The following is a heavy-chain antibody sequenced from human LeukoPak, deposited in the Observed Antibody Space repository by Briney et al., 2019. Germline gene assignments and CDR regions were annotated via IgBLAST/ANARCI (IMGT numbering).Heavy chain of an antibody. D-gene: IGHD2-2*01. J-gene: IGHJ6*03. V-gene: IGHV1-69*06. CDR1: GGTFSSYA. CDR2: IIPIFGTA. CDR3: ARVPEQDIVVVPAAKSPYYYYYYMDV. Sequence: ASVKVSCKASGGTFSSYAISWVRQGPGQGLEWMGGIIPIFGTANYAQKFQGRVTITADKSTSTAYMELSSLRSEDTAVYYCARVPEQDIVVVPAAKSPYYYYYYMDVWGKGTTVTVSS.